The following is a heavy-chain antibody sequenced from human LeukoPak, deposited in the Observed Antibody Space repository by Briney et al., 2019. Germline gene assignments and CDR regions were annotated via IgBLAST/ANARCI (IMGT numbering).Heavy chain of an antibody. D-gene: IGHD2-15*01. CDR3: ARAAWPRGPFDY. Sequence: SETLSLTCTVSGGSISSYYWSWLRQPPGKGLEWIGYTYYSGSTNYNPSLKSRVTISVDTSKNQFSLKLSSVTAADTAVYYCARAAWPRGPFDYLGQGTLVTVSS. CDR1: GGSISSYY. CDR2: TYYSGST. V-gene: IGHV4-59*01. J-gene: IGHJ4*02.